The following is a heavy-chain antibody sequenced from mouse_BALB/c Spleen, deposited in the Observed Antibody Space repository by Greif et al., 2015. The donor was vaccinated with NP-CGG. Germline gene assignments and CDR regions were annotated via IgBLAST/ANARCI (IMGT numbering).Heavy chain of an antibody. D-gene: IGHD1-3*01. Sequence: VQRVESGAELVKPGASVKLSCKASGYTFTSYWMHWVKQRPGQGLEWIGEIDPSDSYTNYNQKFKGKATLTVDKSSSTAYMQLSSLTSEDSAVYYCARKDNRGYAMDYWGQGSSVTVSS. V-gene: IGHV1-69*02. CDR2: IDPSDSYT. CDR1: GYTFTSYW. CDR3: ARKDNRGYAMDY. J-gene: IGHJ4*01.